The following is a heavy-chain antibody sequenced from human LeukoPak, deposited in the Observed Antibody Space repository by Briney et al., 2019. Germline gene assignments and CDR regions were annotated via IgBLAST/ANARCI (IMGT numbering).Heavy chain of an antibody. CDR3: ARVGYYAFWSGPTKYYSYIDV. CDR1: GYTFTSYG. CDR2: ISAYNGNT. J-gene: IGHJ6*03. V-gene: IGHV1-18*01. Sequence: GASVKVSCKASGYTFTSYGISWVRQAPGQGLEWMGWISAYNGNTNYAQKLQGRVTMTADTSTSTAYMELRSLRSDDTAVYYCARVGYYAFWSGPTKYYSYIDVCGKGTTVTVSS. D-gene: IGHD3-3*01.